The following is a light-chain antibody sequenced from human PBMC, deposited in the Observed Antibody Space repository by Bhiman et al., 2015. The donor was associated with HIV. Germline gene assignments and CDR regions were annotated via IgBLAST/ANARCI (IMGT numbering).Light chain of an antibody. CDR2: HDT. Sequence: SSELTQPPSVSVSPGQTANITCSGDKLGDKYARWYQQKPGQSPVLVIYHDTKRPSGIPERISGSNSGDTATLTISGAQAMDEADYYCQAWDSSTGVFGPGTRVTVL. V-gene: IGLV3-1*01. CDR3: QAWDSSTGV. CDR1: KLGDKY. J-gene: IGLJ1*01.